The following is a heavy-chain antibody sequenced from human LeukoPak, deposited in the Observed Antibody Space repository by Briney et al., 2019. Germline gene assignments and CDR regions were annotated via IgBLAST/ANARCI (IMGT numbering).Heavy chain of an antibody. Sequence: GGSLRLSCAASGFTFSSYAMSWVRQAPGKGLEWGSVMYSGGGADYADSVKDRFIISRDTAKNTLYLQMNALRPEDTAVYYCTRDSILAERHGRYDAFDIWGQGTMVTVSS. CDR1: GFTFSSYA. CDR2: MYSGGGA. D-gene: IGHD3-9*01. CDR3: TRDSILAERHGRYDAFDI. J-gene: IGHJ3*02. V-gene: IGHV3-66*01.